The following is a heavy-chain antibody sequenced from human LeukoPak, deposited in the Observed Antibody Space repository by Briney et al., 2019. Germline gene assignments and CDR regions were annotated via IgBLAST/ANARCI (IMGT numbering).Heavy chain of an antibody. Sequence: ASVKVSCKASGYTFSGYHMHWVRQAPGQGLEWMGWINPRTGDTYYAQKFQGRVTMTRDTSISTAYMELSRLRSDDTAVYYCAREFRSGEDYWGQGTLVTVSS. V-gene: IGHV1-2*02. D-gene: IGHD3-16*01. CDR3: AREFRSGEDY. CDR1: GYTFSGYH. J-gene: IGHJ4*02. CDR2: INPRTGDT.